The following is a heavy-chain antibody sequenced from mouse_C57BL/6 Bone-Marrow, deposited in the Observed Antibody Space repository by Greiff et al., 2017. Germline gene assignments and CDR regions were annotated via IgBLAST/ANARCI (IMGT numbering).Heavy chain of an antibody. CDR1: GYTFTDYY. CDR3: ARDWDEDY. Sequence: VQLQQSGPVLVKPGASVKMSCKASGYTFTDYYMNWVKQSHGKSLEWIGVINPYNGGTSYNQKFKGKATLTVNKSSSTAYMELNRLTSEDSAVYYCARDWDEDYWGQGTTLTVSS. V-gene: IGHV1-19*01. CDR2: INPYNGGT. D-gene: IGHD4-1*01. J-gene: IGHJ2*01.